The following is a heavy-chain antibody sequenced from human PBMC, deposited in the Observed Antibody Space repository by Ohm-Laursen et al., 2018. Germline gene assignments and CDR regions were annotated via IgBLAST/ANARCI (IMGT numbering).Heavy chain of an antibody. CDR3: VRGCLGGSCYTFDY. V-gene: IGHV1-69*05. CDR1: GDIFSSYA. CDR2: IIPIFGTP. D-gene: IGHD2-15*01. Sequence: VASVKASCTAYGDIFSSYAIHWVRQAPGQGLEYLGGIIPIFGTPDYAQSFQGRVTITTDDSTSTAYMELSSLRSEDTAIYYCVRGCLGGSCYTFDYWGQGTLLTVSS. J-gene: IGHJ4*02.